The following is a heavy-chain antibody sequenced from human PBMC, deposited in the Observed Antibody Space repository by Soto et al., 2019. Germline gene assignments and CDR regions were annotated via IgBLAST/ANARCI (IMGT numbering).Heavy chain of an antibody. CDR2: ISGSGGST. D-gene: IGHD6-13*01. J-gene: IGHJ4*02. CDR3: AKDWGAAAGTGQTFDY. CDR1: GFTFSSYA. Sequence: GGSLRLSCAASGFTFSSYAMSWVRQAPGKGLEWVSAISGSGGSTYYADSVKGRFTISRDNSKNTLYLQMNSLRAEDTAVYYCAKDWGAAAGTGQTFDYWGQGTLVTVSS. V-gene: IGHV3-23*01.